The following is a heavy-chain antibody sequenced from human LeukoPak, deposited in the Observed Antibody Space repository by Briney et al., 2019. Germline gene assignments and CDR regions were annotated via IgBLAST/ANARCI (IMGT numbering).Heavy chain of an antibody. CDR3: ARDGALVAVADRSVYYGMDV. D-gene: IGHD6-19*01. V-gene: IGHV1-69*04. CDR2: IIPILGIA. CDR1: GGTFSSYA. J-gene: IGHJ6*02. Sequence: SVKVSCKASGGTFSSYAISWVRQAPGQGLEWMGRIIPILGIANYAQKLQGRVTITADKSTSTAYMELSSLRSEDTAVYYCARDGALVAVADRSVYYGMDVWGQGTTVTVSS.